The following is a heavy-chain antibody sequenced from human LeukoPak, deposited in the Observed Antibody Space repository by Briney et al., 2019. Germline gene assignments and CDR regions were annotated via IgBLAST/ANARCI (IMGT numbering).Heavy chain of an antibody. CDR1: GFTFSDYT. J-gene: IGHJ4*02. CDR3: VRDMRRAVALDY. CDR2: ISGSSSHI. D-gene: IGHD6-19*01. V-gene: IGHV3-21*01. Sequence: SGGSLRLSXAASGFTFSDYTMNWVCQAPGKGLEWVSSISGSSSHIYYADSVKGRFTISRDNAETSLYLQTNSLRAEDTAVYFCVRDMRRAVALDYWGQGTLVTVSS.